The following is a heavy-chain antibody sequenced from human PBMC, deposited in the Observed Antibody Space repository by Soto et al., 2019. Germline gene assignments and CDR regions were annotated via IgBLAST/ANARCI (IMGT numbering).Heavy chain of an antibody. V-gene: IGHV3-23*01. D-gene: IGHD2-2*01. Sequence: GGSLRLSCAASGSTFSNCAMSWVRQAPGKGLEWVSAISGSSSSTNYADSVKGRFTISRDNAKNTLYLQMNSLRAEDTAVYYCARYPGYCSSTSCPGYWFDPWGQGTLVTVSS. CDR1: GSTFSNCA. J-gene: IGHJ5*02. CDR3: ARYPGYCSSTSCPGYWFDP. CDR2: ISGSSSST.